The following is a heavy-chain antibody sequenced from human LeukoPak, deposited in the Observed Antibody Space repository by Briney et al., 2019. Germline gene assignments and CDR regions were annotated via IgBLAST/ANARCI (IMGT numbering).Heavy chain of an antibody. V-gene: IGHV3-23*01. J-gene: IGHJ4*02. CDR3: AKPPTYYYDSSGYF. Sequence: GGSLRLSCAASGFTFSSYAMSWVRQAPGKGLEWVSAISGSGGSTYYADSVKGRFTISRDNSKNTLYLQMNSLRAEDTAVYYCAKPPTYYYDSSGYFWGQGTLVTVSS. CDR1: GFTFSSYA. CDR2: ISGSGGST. D-gene: IGHD3-22*01.